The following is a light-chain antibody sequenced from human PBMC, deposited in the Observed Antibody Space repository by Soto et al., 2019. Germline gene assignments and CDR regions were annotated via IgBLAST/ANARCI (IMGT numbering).Light chain of an antibody. CDR3: QQYYSYPQT. Sequence: AIRMTQSPSSLSASTGDRVTITCRASQGISSYLAWYQQKPGKAPKLQIYAASTLQSGVPSRFSGSGSGTDFTLTISCLQSEDFATYDCQQYYSYPQTFGGGTKVEIK. V-gene: IGKV1-8*01. CDR2: AAS. CDR1: QGISSY. J-gene: IGKJ4*01.